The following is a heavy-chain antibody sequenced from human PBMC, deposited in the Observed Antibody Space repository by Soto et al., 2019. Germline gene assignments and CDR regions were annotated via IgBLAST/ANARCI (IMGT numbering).Heavy chain of an antibody. CDR1: GFSFTSYA. V-gene: IGHV3-23*01. CDR2: VSAGGTTT. D-gene: IGHD6-19*01. Sequence: PGGSLRLSCAVSGFSFTSYAMGWVRQAPGKGLEWVSSVSAGGTTTHYADSVKGRFSISRDNSKNTLWLQMNTLRAEDTAVYYCVRAPEQRPTDYWGHGSLVTVSS. CDR3: VRAPEQRPTDY. J-gene: IGHJ4*01.